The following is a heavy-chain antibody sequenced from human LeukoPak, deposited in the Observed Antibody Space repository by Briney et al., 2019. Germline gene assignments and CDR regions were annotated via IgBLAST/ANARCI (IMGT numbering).Heavy chain of an antibody. Sequence: AASVKVSCKASGYTFTSYAMNWVRQAPGQGLEWMGWINPNSGGTNYAQKFQGRVTMTRDTSISTAYMELSRLRSDDTAVYYCATDGEQQLAYYFDYWGQGTLVTVSS. CDR1: GYTFTSYA. J-gene: IGHJ4*02. V-gene: IGHV1-2*02. CDR3: ATDGEQQLAYYFDY. D-gene: IGHD6-13*01. CDR2: INPNSGGT.